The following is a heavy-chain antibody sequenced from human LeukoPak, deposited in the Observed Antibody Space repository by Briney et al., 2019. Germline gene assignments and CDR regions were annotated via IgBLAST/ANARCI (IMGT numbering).Heavy chain of an antibody. CDR2: FHSDGSRT. J-gene: IGHJ3*02. D-gene: IGHD1-26*01. CDR1: GFTLSSNW. V-gene: IGHV3-74*01. CDR3: ARSGRGGAFDI. Sequence: GGSLRLSCAGPGFTLSSNWMHWVRQAPGKGLVWVSRFHSDGSRTNYADSVKGRFTISGDNAKNTQYLQMNSLRAEDTAVYYCARSGRGGAFDIWGQGTMVTVSS.